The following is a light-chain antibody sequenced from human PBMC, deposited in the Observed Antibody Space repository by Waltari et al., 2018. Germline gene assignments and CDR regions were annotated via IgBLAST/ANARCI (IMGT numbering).Light chain of an antibody. J-gene: IGKJ2*01. CDR3: QQSYSPLYT. V-gene: IGKV1-39*01. CDR2: AAY. Sequence: DIQMTQSPSSLFASVGDRVTITCRASQSISGYLNWYQQKSGKAPKLLIYAAYTLLSGVPSRFRGSGSGTVFTLTITSLQPEDFATDYCQQSYSPLYTFGQGTKLEIE. CDR1: QSISGY.